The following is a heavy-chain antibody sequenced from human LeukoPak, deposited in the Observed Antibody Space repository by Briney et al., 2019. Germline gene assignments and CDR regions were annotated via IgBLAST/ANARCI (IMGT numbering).Heavy chain of an antibody. J-gene: IGHJ4*02. Sequence: PSETLSLTCTVSGGSISSSSYYWSWIRQPPGKGLEWIGYIYYSGSTYYNPSLKSRVTISVDTSKNQFSLRLSSVTAADTAVYYCARSISTAFGYWGQGTLVTVSS. CDR3: ARSISTAFGY. CDR1: GGSISSSSYY. D-gene: IGHD4-17*01. CDR2: IYYSGST. V-gene: IGHV4-30-4*01.